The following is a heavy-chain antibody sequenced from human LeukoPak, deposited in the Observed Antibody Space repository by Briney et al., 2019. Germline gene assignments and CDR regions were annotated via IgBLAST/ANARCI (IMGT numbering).Heavy chain of an antibody. Sequence: SVKVSCKASGGTFSSYAISWVRPAPGQGPEWMGRIIPIFGTANYAQKFQGRVTITTDESTSTAYMELSSLRSEDTAVYYCARVRYYYDSSGYYDRYYFDYWGQGTLVTVSS. J-gene: IGHJ4*02. D-gene: IGHD3-22*01. CDR1: GGTFSSYA. V-gene: IGHV1-69*05. CDR2: IIPIFGTA. CDR3: ARVRYYYDSSGYYDRYYFDY.